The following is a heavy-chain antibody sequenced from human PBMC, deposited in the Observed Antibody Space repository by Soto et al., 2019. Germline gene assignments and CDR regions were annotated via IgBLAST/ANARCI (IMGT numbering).Heavy chain of an antibody. J-gene: IGHJ5*02. CDR3: ARGSRHYYGSGSYNWFDP. CDR2: INHSGST. CDR1: GGSFSGYY. V-gene: IGHV4-34*01. D-gene: IGHD3-10*01. Sequence: PSETLSLTCAVYGGSFSGYYWSWIRQPPGKGLEWIGEINHSGSTNYNPSLKSRVTISVDTSKNQFSLKLSSVTAADTAVYYCARGSRHYYGSGSYNWFDPWGQGTMVTVYS.